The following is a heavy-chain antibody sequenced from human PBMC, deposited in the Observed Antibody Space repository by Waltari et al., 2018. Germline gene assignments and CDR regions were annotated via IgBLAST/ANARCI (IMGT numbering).Heavy chain of an antibody. Sequence: EVQLLESGGGLVQPGGSLRLSCAASGFTFSSYAMSWVRQAPGKGLEWVSAISGSGGSTYYADSVKGRFTISRDNSKNTLYLKMNSLRAEDTAVYYCAKGGIALDAFDIWGQGTMVTVSS. CDR1: GFTFSSYA. D-gene: IGHD6-13*01. J-gene: IGHJ3*02. V-gene: IGHV3-23*01. CDR3: AKGGIALDAFDI. CDR2: ISGSGGST.